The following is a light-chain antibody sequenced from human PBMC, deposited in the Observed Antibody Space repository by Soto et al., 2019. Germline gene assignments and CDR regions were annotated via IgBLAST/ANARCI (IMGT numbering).Light chain of an antibody. CDR1: QSVNNY. Sequence: EIVLTQSPDTLSLSPGERATLSCRASQSVNNYLAWYQQVHGQAPRLLIYDASKRATGIPARFSGSGSGTDFTLTISSLVPEDSAVYYCQLRSNWIFTFGPGTKVEI. CDR2: DAS. V-gene: IGKV3-11*01. CDR3: QLRSNWIFT. J-gene: IGKJ3*01.